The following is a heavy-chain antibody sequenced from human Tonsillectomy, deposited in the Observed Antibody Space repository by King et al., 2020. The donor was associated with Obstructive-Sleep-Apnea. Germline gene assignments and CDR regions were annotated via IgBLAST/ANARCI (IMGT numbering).Heavy chain of an antibody. CDR1: GDTFSSYA. J-gene: IGHJ6*02. CDR2: IIPILGIA. Sequence: QAQLVQSGAEVKKPGSSVKVSCKASGDTFSSYAISWVRQAPEQGLEWMGGIIPILGIANYAQKFQGRVTITADKSTSTAYMELSSLRAEDTAVYYCARTYEALVATIRKNYYYGMDVWGQGTTVTVSS. V-gene: IGHV1-69*10. D-gene: IGHD5-12*01. CDR3: ARTYEALVATIRKNYYYGMDV.